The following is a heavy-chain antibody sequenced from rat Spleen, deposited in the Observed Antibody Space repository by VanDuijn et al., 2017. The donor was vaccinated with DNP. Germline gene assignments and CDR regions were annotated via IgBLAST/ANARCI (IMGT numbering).Heavy chain of an antibody. V-gene: IGHV3-1*01. CDR2: ISYSGST. CDR1: VYSITSNY. J-gene: IGHJ2*01. CDR3: ARWSRYFDY. Sequence: EVQLQESGPGLVKPSQSLSLTCSVTVYSITSNYWGWIRKFPGSKMEWMGYISYSGSTNYNPSLKSRFSITRDTSKNQFFLQLNSVTTEDTATYYCARWSRYFDYWGQGVMVTVSS.